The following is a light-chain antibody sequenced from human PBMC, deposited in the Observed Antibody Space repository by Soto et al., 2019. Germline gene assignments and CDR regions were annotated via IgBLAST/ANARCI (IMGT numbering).Light chain of an antibody. CDR2: DVT. CDR1: SSDVGGYDF. V-gene: IGLV2-11*01. Sequence: QSVLTQPRSVSGSPGQSVTISCTGTSSDVGGYDFVSWYQQHPAKAPKLIIFDVTKRPSGVPDRFSGSKSGNTASLTISGLQAEDEAEYYCCSFAGSYTLYVFGTGTKVTVL. CDR3: CSFAGSYTLYV. J-gene: IGLJ1*01.